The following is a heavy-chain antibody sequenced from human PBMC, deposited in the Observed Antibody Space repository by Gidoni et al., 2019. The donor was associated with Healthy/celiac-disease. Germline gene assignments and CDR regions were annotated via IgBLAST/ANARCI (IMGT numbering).Heavy chain of an antibody. CDR2: ISSSSSYI. Sequence: EVQLVESGGGLVKPGGSLRLSCAASGFTFSSYSMNWVRQAPGKGLEWVSSISSSSSYIYYADSVKGRFTISRDNAKNSLYLQMNSLRAEDTAVYYCARVILTPDPFFDYWGQGTLVTVSS. J-gene: IGHJ4*02. D-gene: IGHD7-27*01. CDR3: ARVILTPDPFFDY. V-gene: IGHV3-21*01. CDR1: GFTFSSYS.